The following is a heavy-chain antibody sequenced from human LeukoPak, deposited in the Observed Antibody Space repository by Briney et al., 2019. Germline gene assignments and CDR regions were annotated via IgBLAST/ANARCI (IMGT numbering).Heavy chain of an antibody. CDR3: ARADTGYCSSTSCYGAYYFDY. D-gene: IGHD2-2*01. CDR2: IIPIFGTA. J-gene: IGHJ4*02. V-gene: IGHV1-69*05. CDR1: GGTFSSYA. Sequence: GASVKVSCKASGGTFSSYAISWVRQAPGQALEWMGGIIPIFGTANYAQKFQGRVTITTDESTSTAYMELSSLRSEDTAVYYCARADTGYCSSTSCYGAYYFDYWGQGTLVTVSS.